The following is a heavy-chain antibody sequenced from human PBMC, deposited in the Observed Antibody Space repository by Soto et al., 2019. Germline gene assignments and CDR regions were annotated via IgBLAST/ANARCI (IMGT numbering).Heavy chain of an antibody. V-gene: IGHV4-34*01. D-gene: IGHD3-10*01. CDR1: GGSFSGYY. CDR3: ARGNYGSGSYYKIPPHDAFDI. CDR2: INHSGST. Sequence: SETLSLTCAVYGGSFSGYYWSWIRQPPGKGLEWIGEINHSGSTNYNPSLKSRVTISVDTSKNQFSLKLSSVTAADTAVYYCARGNYGSGSYYKIPPHDAFDIWGQGTIVTVSS. J-gene: IGHJ3*02.